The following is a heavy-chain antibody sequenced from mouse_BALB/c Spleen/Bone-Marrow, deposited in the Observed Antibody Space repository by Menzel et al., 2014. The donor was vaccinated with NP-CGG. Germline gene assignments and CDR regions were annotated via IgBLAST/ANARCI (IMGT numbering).Heavy chain of an antibody. CDR2: INPYNDGT. Sequence: EVQLQQSGPELVKPGASVKMSCKASGYTFTSYVIHWVKQKPGQGLDWIGYINPYNDGTKYNEKFKGKATLTSDESSSTAYMELSSLTSEDSAVYYCARWRYPYAMDHWGQGTSVTVSS. CDR3: ARWRYPYAMDH. D-gene: IGHD2-12*01. J-gene: IGHJ4*01. CDR1: GYTFTSYV. V-gene: IGHV1-14*01.